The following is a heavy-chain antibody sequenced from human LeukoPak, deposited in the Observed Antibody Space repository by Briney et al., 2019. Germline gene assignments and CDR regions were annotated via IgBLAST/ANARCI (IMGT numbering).Heavy chain of an antibody. D-gene: IGHD6-19*01. J-gene: IGHJ5*02. Sequence: SQTLSLTCAISGDSFSSKTTSWNWIRQSPSRGLEWLGRTYYRSKWYNDYAESVRGRIATNPDTSKNQFSLQLNSVTPEDTAVYYCARDGRSGWFSIWFDTWGQGTLVTVSS. CDR2: TYYRSKWYN. CDR3: ARDGRSGWFSIWFDT. CDR1: GDSFSSKTTS. V-gene: IGHV6-1*01.